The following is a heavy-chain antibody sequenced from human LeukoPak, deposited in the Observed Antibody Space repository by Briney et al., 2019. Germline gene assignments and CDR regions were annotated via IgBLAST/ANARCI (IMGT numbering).Heavy chain of an antibody. V-gene: IGHV4-39*07. CDR3: ARDQEAYCSSTSCYEYYYYMDV. D-gene: IGHD2-2*01. J-gene: IGHJ6*03. CDR1: GGSINSSRYY. Sequence: SETLSLTCTVSGGSINSSRYYWGWIRQPPGKGLEWIGSIYYSGSTYYNPSLKSRVTISVDTSKNQFSLKLSSVTAADTAVYYCARDQEAYCSSTSCYEYYYYMDVWGKGTTVTISS. CDR2: IYYSGST.